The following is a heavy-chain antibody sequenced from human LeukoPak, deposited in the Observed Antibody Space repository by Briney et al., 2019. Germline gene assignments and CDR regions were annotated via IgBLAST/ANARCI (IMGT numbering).Heavy chain of an antibody. CDR3: AKSGITMVRGVIPEYFDY. CDR2: ISGSGGST. D-gene: IGHD3-10*01. CDR1: GFTFSSYG. V-gene: IGHV3-23*01. J-gene: IGHJ4*02. Sequence: GGSLRLSCAASGFTFSSYGMSWVRQAPGKGLEWVSAISGSGGSTYYADSVKGRFTISRDNSKNTPYLQMNSLRAEDTAVYYCAKSGITMVRGVIPEYFDYWGQGTLVTVSS.